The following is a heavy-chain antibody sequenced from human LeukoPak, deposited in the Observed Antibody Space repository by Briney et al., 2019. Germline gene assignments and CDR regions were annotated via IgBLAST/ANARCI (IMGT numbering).Heavy chain of an antibody. V-gene: IGHV3-33*08. D-gene: IGHD3-22*01. CDR1: GFTFSSYA. Sequence: GGSLRLSCAASGFTFSSYAMHWVRQAPGKGLEWVAVIWYDGSNKYYADSVKGRFTISRDNSKNTLYLQMNSLRAEDTAVYYYARGEYYYDSSGLDYWGQGTLVTVSS. J-gene: IGHJ4*02. CDR3: ARGEYYYDSSGLDY. CDR2: IWYDGSNK.